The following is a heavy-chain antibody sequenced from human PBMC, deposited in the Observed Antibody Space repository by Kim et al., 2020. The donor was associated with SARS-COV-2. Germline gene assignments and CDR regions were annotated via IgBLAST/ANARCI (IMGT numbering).Heavy chain of an antibody. CDR3: ARQFGELLRNFDY. Sequence: GGSLRLSCAASGFTFSSYSMNWVRQAPGKGLEWVSSISSSSSYIYYADSVKGRFTISRDNAKNSLYLQMNSLRAEDTAVYYCARQFGELLRNFDYWGQGTLVTVSS. CDR1: GFTFSSYS. V-gene: IGHV3-21*01. CDR2: ISSSSSYI. D-gene: IGHD3-10*01. J-gene: IGHJ4*02.